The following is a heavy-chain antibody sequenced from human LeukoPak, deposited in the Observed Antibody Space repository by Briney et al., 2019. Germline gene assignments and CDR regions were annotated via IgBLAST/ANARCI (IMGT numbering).Heavy chain of an antibody. Sequence: PSETLSLPCTVSGDSISSYYWSWMPDPGGKGLEGVGRIYTSGSTNYNPSLNSRVTISVDKSKNQFSLKLSSVTAADTAVYYCARGASGGSYPGYMDVWGKGTTVTVSS. D-gene: IGHD2-15*01. CDR2: IYTSGST. J-gene: IGHJ6*03. V-gene: IGHV4-4*07. CDR1: GDSISSYY. CDR3: ARGASGGSYPGYMDV.